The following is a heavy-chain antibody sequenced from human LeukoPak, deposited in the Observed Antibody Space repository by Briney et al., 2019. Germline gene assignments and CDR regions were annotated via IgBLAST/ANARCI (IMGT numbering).Heavy chain of an antibody. D-gene: IGHD1-1*01. J-gene: IGHJ5*02. V-gene: IGHV4-59*01. CDR2: IYYSGST. CDR1: GGSIGNYY. CDR3: ARIKMSPTVWMGGWFDP. Sequence: SETLSLTCTVFGGSIGNYYWSWIRQPPGKGLEWIGYIYYSGSTNYSPSLKSRVTISVDTSKNQFSLKLSSVTAADTAVYFCARIKMSPTVWMGGWFDPWGQGTLVTVSS.